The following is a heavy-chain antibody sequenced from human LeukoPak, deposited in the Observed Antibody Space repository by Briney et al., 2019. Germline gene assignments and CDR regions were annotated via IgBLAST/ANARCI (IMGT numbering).Heavy chain of an antibody. CDR3: ARTTAYLSSSSNY. J-gene: IGHJ4*02. CDR1: GGSISSGGYY. D-gene: IGHD6-6*01. Sequence: PSETLSLTCTVSGGSISSGGYYWSWIRQPPGKGLEWIGYIYHSGSTYYNPSLKSRVTISVDRSKNQFSLKLSSVTAADTAVYYCARTTAYLSSSSNYWGQGTLVTVSS. CDR2: IYHSGST. V-gene: IGHV4-30-2*01.